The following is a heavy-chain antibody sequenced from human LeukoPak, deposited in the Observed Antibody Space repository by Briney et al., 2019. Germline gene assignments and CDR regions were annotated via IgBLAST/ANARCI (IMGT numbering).Heavy chain of an antibody. D-gene: IGHD1-26*01. CDR2: INPSGGST. CDR1: GYTFTSYY. CDR3: AREWWELIHYYGMDV. Sequence: ASVKVSCKASGYTFTSYYMHWVRQTPGQGLEWMGIINPSGGSTSYAQKFQGRVTMTRDTSTSTVYMELSSLRSEGTAVYYCAREWWELIHYYGMDVWGQGTTVTVSS. V-gene: IGHV1-46*01. J-gene: IGHJ6*02.